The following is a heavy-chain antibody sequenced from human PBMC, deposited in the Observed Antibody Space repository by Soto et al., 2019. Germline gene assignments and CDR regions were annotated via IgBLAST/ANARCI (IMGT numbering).Heavy chain of an antibody. CDR2: FRTGGDDATT. Sequence: PGGSLRLSCAASGFTFSSYSMSWVRQAPGKGLEWVSGFRTGGDDATTYYADSVKGRFTISRDNSKNMLFLQMNSLRAEDTAIYYCAKKANSGTGSQYFDIWGQGTLVTVSS. J-gene: IGHJ4*02. CDR3: AKKANSGTGSQYFDI. D-gene: IGHD3-10*01. CDR1: GFTFSSYS. V-gene: IGHV3-23*01.